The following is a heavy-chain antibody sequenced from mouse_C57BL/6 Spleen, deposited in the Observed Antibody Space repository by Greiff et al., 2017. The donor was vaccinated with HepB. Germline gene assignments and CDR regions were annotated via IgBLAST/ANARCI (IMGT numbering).Heavy chain of an antibody. D-gene: IGHD4-1*01. V-gene: IGHV1-50*01. CDR2: IDPSDSYT. CDR1: GYTFTSYW. J-gene: IGHJ4*01. Sequence: VQLQQPGAELVKPGASVKLSCKASGYTFTSYWMQWVKQRPGQGLEWIGEIDPSDSYTNYNQKFKGKATLTVDTSSSTAYMQLSSLTSEDSAVYYCASGTEAMDYWGQGTSVTVSS. CDR3: ASGTEAMDY.